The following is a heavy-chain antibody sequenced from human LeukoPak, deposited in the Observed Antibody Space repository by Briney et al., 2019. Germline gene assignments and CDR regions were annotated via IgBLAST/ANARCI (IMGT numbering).Heavy chain of an antibody. Sequence: ASVKVSCKASGYAFNTYAMNWVRQAPGQGLEWMGWIDTNTGNPTYAQGFTGRFVFSLDTSVSTAYLQISSLKAEDTAVYYCARDTYGSRNWGQGTLVTVSS. CDR3: ARDTYGSRN. CDR1: GYAFNTYA. CDR2: IDTNTGNP. D-gene: IGHD3-10*01. V-gene: IGHV7-4-1*02. J-gene: IGHJ4*02.